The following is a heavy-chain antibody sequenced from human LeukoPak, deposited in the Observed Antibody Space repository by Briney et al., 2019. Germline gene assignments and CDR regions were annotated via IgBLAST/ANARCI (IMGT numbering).Heavy chain of an antibody. Sequence: GGSLRLSCAASGFTFTTYSMNWVRQAPGKGLEWVSSISSSSTYIYYADSVKGRFTISRDDAKNSLYLQMNSLRAEDTAMYYCAKGYCRSTSCRFDYWGQGTLVTVSS. J-gene: IGHJ4*02. V-gene: IGHV3-21*01. CDR3: AKGYCRSTSCRFDY. D-gene: IGHD2-2*01. CDR2: ISSSSTYI. CDR1: GFTFTTYS.